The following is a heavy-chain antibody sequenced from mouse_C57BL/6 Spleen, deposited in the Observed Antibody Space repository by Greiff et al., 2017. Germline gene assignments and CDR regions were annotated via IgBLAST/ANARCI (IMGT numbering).Heavy chain of an antibody. CDR2: ISDGGSYT. CDR1: GFTFSSYA. V-gene: IGHV5-4*03. J-gene: IGHJ1*03. D-gene: IGHD2-1*01. Sequence: EVKLQESGGGLVKPGGSLKLSCAASGFTFSSYAMSWVRQTPEKRLEWVATISDGGSYTYYPDNVKGRFTISRDNAKNNLYLQMSHLKSEDTAMYYCARGGLDYGNYVGYFDVWGTGTTVTVSS. CDR3: ARGGLDYGNYVGYFDV.